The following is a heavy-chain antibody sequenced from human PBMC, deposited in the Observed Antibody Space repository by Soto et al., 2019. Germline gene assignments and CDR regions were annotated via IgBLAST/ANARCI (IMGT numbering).Heavy chain of an antibody. J-gene: IGHJ6*02. CDR1: GYSFTTYN. Sequence: QVQLVQSGAEVKKPGASVKVSCKASGYSFTTYNLHWVRQAPGQGLEWMGIINPSVGSTTYAQSFQDRVTMTRDTATTTVYLDLSSLKSEDTAVYYCARARDIDVWGQGTTVTVSS. CDR2: INPSVGST. V-gene: IGHV1-46*01. CDR3: ARARDIDV.